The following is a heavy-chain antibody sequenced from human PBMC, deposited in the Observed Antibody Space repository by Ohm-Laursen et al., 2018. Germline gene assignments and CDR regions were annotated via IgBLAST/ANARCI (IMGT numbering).Heavy chain of an antibody. D-gene: IGHD6-13*01. V-gene: IGHV3-23*01. CDR2: ISGSASRT. CDR3: AKRKVVAAAGPFDF. Sequence: SLRLSCAASGITFSSYAMSWVRQAPGKGLEWVSAISGSASRTYYSDSVKGRFTISRDNSKNTLYLQMNSLRAEDTALYYCAKRKVVAAAGPFDFWGQGTLVTVSS. CDR1: GITFSSYA. J-gene: IGHJ4*02.